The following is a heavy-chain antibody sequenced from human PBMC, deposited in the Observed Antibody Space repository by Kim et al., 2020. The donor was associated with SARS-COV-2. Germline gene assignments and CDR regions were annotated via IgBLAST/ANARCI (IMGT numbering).Heavy chain of an antibody. CDR2: IYYSGTT. J-gene: IGHJ4*02. V-gene: IGHV4-39*01. Sequence: SETLSRTCTVSGGSISSTFYYWNWIRQPPGKGLEWIGSIYYSGTTYYNPSLKNRVTISVDTSKNQFSLKVNSVTAADTAVYYCARQGVVVAPPTYWGQGTLVTVSS. CDR1: GGSISSTFYY. D-gene: IGHD2-15*01. CDR3: ARQGVVVAPPTY.